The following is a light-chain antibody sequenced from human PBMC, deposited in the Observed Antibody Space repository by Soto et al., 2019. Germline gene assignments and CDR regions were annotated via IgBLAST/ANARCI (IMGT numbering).Light chain of an antibody. V-gene: IGLV1-40*01. CDR1: SSNIGAGYE. CDR2: ENN. Sequence: QSVLTQPPSVSEAPGQRVTIYCPGSSSNIGAGYEAHWYQQVPGTAPKLLIYENNNRPSGVPDRFSGSKSGTSASLAITGLQAEDEAEYYCQSYDSSLSGYVFGTGNKVTVL. CDR3: QSYDSSLSGYV. J-gene: IGLJ1*01.